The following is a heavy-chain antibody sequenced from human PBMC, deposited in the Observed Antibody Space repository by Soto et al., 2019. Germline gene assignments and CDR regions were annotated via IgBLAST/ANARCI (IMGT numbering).Heavy chain of an antibody. CDR1: GFTFSSYG. CDR3: AKDQGRMVRGVTNYYYGMDV. D-gene: IGHD3-10*01. J-gene: IGHJ6*02. CDR2: ISYDGSNK. V-gene: IGHV3-30*18. Sequence: GGSLRLSCAASGFTFSSYGMHWVRQAPGKGLEWVAVISYDGSNKYYADSVKGRFTISRDNSKNTLYLQMNSLRAEDTAVYYCAKDQGRMVRGVTNYYYGMDVWGQGTTVTVSS.